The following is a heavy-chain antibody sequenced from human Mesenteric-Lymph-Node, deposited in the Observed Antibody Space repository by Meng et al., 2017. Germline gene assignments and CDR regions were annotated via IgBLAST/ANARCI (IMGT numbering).Heavy chain of an antibody. CDR2: IKSKTDGGTT. D-gene: IGHD3-22*01. Sequence: ESLKISCAASGFTFSNAWMSWVRQAPGKGLEWVGRIKSKTDGGTTDYAAPVKGGFTISRDDSKNTLYLQMNSLKTQDTAVYYCTTAGDYYDSSGYWIDYWGQGTLVTVSS. J-gene: IGHJ4*02. CDR3: TTAGDYYDSSGYWIDY. CDR1: GFTFSNAW. V-gene: IGHV3-15*01.